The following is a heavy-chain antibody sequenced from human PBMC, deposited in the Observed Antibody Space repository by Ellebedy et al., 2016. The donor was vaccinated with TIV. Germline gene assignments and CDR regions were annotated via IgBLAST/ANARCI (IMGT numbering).Heavy chain of an antibody. V-gene: IGHV3-30*04. CDR3: ARDPTFSGTTSHYGMDV. J-gene: IGHJ6*02. CDR2: ISYDGSNK. CDR1: GFTFSSYA. Sequence: GESLKISXAASGFTFSSYAMHWVRQAPGKGLEWVAVISYDGSNKYYADSVKGRFTISRDNSKNTLYLQMNSLRAEDTAVYYCARDPTFSGTTSHYGMDVWGQGTTVTVSS. D-gene: IGHD1/OR15-1a*01.